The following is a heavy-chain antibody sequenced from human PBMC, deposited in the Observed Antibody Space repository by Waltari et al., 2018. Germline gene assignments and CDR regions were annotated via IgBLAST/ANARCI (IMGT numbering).Heavy chain of an antibody. CDR3: ARQEAAVSKWFDP. CDR1: GGPMTDTYLY. J-gene: IGHJ5*02. V-gene: IGHV4-39*01. Sequence: QLQLQESGPGLVKPSETLSLTCRVSGGPMTDTYLYWGWIRQPPGRELEWIGSISYGGTTYYNPYLESRVTILVDTSKNQFSLKVRSVTAADTAIYFCARQEAAVSKWFDPWGQGILVTVSS. D-gene: IGHD2-15*01. CDR2: ISYGGTT.